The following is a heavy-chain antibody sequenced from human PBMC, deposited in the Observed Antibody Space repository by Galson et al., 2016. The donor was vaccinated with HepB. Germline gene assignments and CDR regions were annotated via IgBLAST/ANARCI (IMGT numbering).Heavy chain of an antibody. V-gene: IGHV3-66*01. Sequence: SLRLSCAASGFSVSNTYMSWVRQAPGKGLQWVSSIYNPGSTYYADSVKGRFTISRDKSKNTVSLEMSSLEAEDTAVYFCARDPGPLHLVPQYFFDNWGQGTLVIVSS. D-gene: IGHD2-2*01. CDR2: IYNPGST. CDR1: GFSVSNTY. J-gene: IGHJ4*02. CDR3: ARDPGPLHLVPQYFFDN.